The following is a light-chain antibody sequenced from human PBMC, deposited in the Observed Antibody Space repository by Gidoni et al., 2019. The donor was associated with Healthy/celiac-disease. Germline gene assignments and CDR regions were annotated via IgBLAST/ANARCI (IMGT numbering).Light chain of an antibody. J-gene: IGKJ2*01. CDR1: QSISSW. CDR3: QQYNSYPYT. Sequence: DIQMTQSPSTLSASVGDRVTITCRASQSISSWLAWYQQKPWKAPKLLIYKASSLESGVPSRFSGSGSGTEFTLTINSLQPDDLATYYCQQYNSYPYTFGQGTKLEIK. V-gene: IGKV1-5*03. CDR2: KAS.